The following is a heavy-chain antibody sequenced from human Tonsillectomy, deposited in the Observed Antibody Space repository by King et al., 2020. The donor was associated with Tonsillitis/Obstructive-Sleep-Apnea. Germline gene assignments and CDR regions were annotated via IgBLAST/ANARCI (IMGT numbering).Heavy chain of an antibody. D-gene: IGHD3-10*01. CDR2: IYYSGST. Sequence: QLQESGPGLVKPSETLSLTCTVSGGSISSYYWSWIRQTPGKGLEWIGYIYYSGSTNYNPSLKSRVTISVDKSKNQFSLKLSSVTAADTAVYYCARVRGVWFGELSKYYFDYWAREPWSPSPQ. CDR1: GGSISSYY. CDR3: ARVRGVWFGELSKYYFDY. J-gene: IGHJ4*02. V-gene: IGHV4-59*12.